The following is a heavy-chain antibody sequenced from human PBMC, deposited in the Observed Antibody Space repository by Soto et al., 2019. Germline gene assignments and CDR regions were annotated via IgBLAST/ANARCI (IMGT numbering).Heavy chain of an antibody. CDR2: IWYDGSNK. D-gene: IGHD3-3*01. V-gene: IGHV3-33*01. CDR1: GFTFSSYG. Sequence: GGSLRLSCAASGFTFSSYGMHWVRQAPGKGLEWVAVIWYDGSNKYYADSVKGRFTISRDNSKNTLYLQMNSLRAEDTAVYYCARDYQKYIFGVVHDAFDIWGQGTMVTVSS. J-gene: IGHJ3*02. CDR3: ARDYQKYIFGVVHDAFDI.